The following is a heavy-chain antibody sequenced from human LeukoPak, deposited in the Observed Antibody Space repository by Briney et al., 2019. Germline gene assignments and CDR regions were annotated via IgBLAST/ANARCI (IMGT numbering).Heavy chain of an antibody. CDR1: GGSISDSSYY. J-gene: IGHJ2*01. Sequence: SETLSLTCTVSGGSISDSSYYWGWIRQPPGKGLELIGTIYSSGTTSYNPSLKSRVTISVDTSKNQFSLKLTSVTAADTAVYYCAREPQLFDFWSRYQPWYFDLWGRGTLVTVSS. V-gene: IGHV4-39*07. D-gene: IGHD3-3*01. CDR3: AREPQLFDFWSRYQPWYFDL. CDR2: IYSSGTT.